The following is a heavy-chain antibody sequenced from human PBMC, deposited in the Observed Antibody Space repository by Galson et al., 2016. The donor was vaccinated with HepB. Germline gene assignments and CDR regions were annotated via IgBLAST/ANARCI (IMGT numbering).Heavy chain of an antibody. D-gene: IGHD1-20*01. J-gene: IGHJ4*02. CDR2: IYPGDSDA. V-gene: IGHV5-51*01. Sequence: QSGAEVKKPGESLRISCTGSGSSSATYWIGWVRQMPGKGLEWVGLIYPGDSDAKYSPSFEGQVTMSADMSTNPAYLQWSSLKASDAAIYYCARVVTMTGTPFDAWGQGTAVTVSS. CDR1: GSSSATYW. CDR3: ARVVTMTGTPFDA.